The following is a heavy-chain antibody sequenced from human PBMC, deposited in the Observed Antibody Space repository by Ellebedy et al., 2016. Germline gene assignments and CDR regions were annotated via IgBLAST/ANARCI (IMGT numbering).Heavy chain of an antibody. CDR2: ISWNSGSI. V-gene: IGHV3-9*01. J-gene: IGHJ5*02. CDR1: GFTFDDYA. D-gene: IGHD2-15*01. Sequence: GGSLRLSCAASGFTFDDYAMHWVRQAPGKGLEWVSSISWNSGSIGYADSVKGRFTISRDNSKNTLYLQMNSLRAEDTAVYYCARGVGSGWFDPWGQGTLVTVSS. CDR3: ARGVGSGWFDP.